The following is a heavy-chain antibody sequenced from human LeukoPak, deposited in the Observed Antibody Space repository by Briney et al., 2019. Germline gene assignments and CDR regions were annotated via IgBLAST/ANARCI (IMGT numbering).Heavy chain of an antibody. CDR1: GFTFSSYA. J-gene: IGHJ4*02. Sequence: GGSLRLSCAASGFTFSSYAMHWVRQAPGKGLEWVAVISYDGSNKYYADSVKGRFTISRDNSKNTLYLQMNSLRAEDTAVYYCAKESLYGSGSYLDYWGQGTLVTVSS. CDR3: AKESLYGSGSYLDY. CDR2: ISYDGSNK. V-gene: IGHV3-30*04. D-gene: IGHD3-10*01.